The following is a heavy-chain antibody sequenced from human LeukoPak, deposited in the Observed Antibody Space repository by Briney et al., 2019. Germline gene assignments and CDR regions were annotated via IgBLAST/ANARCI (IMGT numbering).Heavy chain of an antibody. Sequence: GGSLRLSCAASGFTFSGYNMNWVRQAPGKGLEWVAFISTSGNTIYYADSVKGRFTISRDNSKNTLYLQMNSLRAEDTAVYCCAKDLYSSGWYYYFDYWGQGTLVTVSS. J-gene: IGHJ4*02. CDR1: GFTFSGYN. V-gene: IGHV3-48*01. CDR3: AKDLYSSGWYYYFDY. D-gene: IGHD6-19*01. CDR2: ISTSGNTI.